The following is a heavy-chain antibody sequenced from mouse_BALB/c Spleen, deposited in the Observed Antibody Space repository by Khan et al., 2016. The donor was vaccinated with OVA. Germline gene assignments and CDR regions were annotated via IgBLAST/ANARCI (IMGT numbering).Heavy chain of an antibody. CDR2: INPGSSTI. J-gene: IGHJ3*01. Sequence: EVELVESGGGLVQPGGSLKLSCAASGFDFSRYWMSWARQAPGKGQEWIGEINPGSSTINYTPSLKDKFIISRDNAKNTLYLQMSKVRSEDIALYYCARLGDYGWFAYWGQGTLVTVSA. CDR3: ARLGDYGWFAY. CDR1: GFDFSRYW. D-gene: IGHD2-4*01. V-gene: IGHV4-2*02.